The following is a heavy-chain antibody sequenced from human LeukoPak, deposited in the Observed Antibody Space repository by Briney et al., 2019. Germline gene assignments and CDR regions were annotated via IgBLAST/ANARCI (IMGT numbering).Heavy chain of an antibody. CDR1: GYTFTGYY. CDR3: ARDQVVGLLWFGGRAFDI. D-gene: IGHD3-10*01. Sequence: ASVKVSCKASGYTFTGYYMHWVRQAPGQGLEWMGWINPNSGGTNYAQKFQGRVTMTRDTSISTAYMELSRLRSDDTAVYYCARDQVVGLLWFGGRAFDIWGQGTMVTVSS. V-gene: IGHV1-2*02. J-gene: IGHJ3*02. CDR2: INPNSGGT.